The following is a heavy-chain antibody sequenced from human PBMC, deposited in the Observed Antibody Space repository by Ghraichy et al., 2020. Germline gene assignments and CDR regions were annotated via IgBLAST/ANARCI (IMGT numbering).Heavy chain of an antibody. CDR2: ISGSGGST. V-gene: IGHV3-23*01. D-gene: IGHD3-22*01. Sequence: LSLTCAASGFIFTSYAMSWLRQAPGKGLEWVSAISGSGGSTNYADSVKGRFTISRDNSKNTLYLQMNSLRAEDTAVYYCAKDPMTYYYDSSGYQGFDYWGRGTLVAVSS. CDR1: GFIFTSYA. CDR3: AKDPMTYYYDSSGYQGFDY. J-gene: IGHJ4*02.